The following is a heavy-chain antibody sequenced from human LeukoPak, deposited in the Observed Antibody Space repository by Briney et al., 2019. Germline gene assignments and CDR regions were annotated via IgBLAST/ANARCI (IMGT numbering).Heavy chain of an antibody. V-gene: IGHV4-59*01. CDR3: ARVGITIFGVVIEGAFDI. J-gene: IGHJ3*02. CDR2: IYYSGST. Sequence: KTSETLSLTCTVSGGSISSYYWSWIQQPPGKGLEWIGYIYYSGSTNYNPSLKSRVTISVDTSKNQFSLKLSSVTAADTAVYYCARVGITIFGVVIEGAFDIWGQGTMVTVSS. D-gene: IGHD3-3*01. CDR1: GGSISSYY.